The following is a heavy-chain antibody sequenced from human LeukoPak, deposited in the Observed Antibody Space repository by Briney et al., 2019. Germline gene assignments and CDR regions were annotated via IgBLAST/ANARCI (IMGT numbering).Heavy chain of an antibody. D-gene: IGHD3-10*01. CDR2: FDPEDGET. CDR3: ATIIYYGINSFDY. Sequence: ASVKVSCKVSGYTLTELSMHWVRQAPGKGLEWMGGFDPEDGETIYAQKFQGRVTMTEDTSTDTAYMELSSLRSEDTAVYHCATIIYYGINSFDYWGQGTLVTVSS. CDR1: GYTLTELS. J-gene: IGHJ4*02. V-gene: IGHV1-24*01.